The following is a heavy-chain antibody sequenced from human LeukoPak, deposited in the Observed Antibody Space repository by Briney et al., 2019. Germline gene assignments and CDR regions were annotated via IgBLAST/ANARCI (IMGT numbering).Heavy chain of an antibody. CDR1: GGSISSYY. CDR2: IYYSGST. CDR3: ARDNGKSSRYYFDY. Sequence: TSETLSLTCTVSGGSISSYYWSWIRQPPGKGLEWIGYIYYSGSTNYNPSLKSRVTISVDTSKNQFSPKLSSVTAADTAVYYCARDNGKSSRYYFDYWGQGTLVTVSS. J-gene: IGHJ4*02. D-gene: IGHD2-8*01. V-gene: IGHV4-59*01.